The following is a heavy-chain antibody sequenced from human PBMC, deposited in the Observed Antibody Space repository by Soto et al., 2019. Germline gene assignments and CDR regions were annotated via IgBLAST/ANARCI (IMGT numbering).Heavy chain of an antibody. V-gene: IGHV1-18*03. J-gene: IGHJ6*03. CDR2: ISAYNGNT. D-gene: IGHD3-3*01. CDR3: ARDSGGTLRFLEWLSPPYYMDV. Sequence: ASVKVSCKASGYTFTSYGISWVRQAPGQGLEWMGWISAYNGNTNYAQKLQGRVTMTTDTSTSTAYMELRSLRSDDMAVYYCARDSGGTLRFLEWLSPPYYMDVWGKGTTVTVSS. CDR1: GYTFTSYG.